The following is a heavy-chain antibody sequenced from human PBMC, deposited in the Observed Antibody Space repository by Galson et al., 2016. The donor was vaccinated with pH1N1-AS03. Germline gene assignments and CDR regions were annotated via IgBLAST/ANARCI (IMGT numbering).Heavy chain of an antibody. Sequence: SLRFSCAASGFTFSTNAMSWVRQAPEKGLEWVATITGTSGTTYYADSVKGRFTVSRENSRNTLYLQMNNLRAEDSALYYCARDSGRDTWTAYSFASWGQGALVTVSS. V-gene: IGHV3-23*01. CDR2: ITGTSGTT. J-gene: IGHJ4*02. D-gene: IGHD1-1*01. CDR1: GFTFSTNA. CDR3: ARDSGRDTWTAYSFAS.